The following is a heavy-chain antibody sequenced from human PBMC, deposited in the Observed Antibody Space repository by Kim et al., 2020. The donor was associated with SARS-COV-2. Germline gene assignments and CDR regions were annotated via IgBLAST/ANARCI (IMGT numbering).Heavy chain of an antibody. CDR2: IYYSGST. Sequence: SETLSLTCTVSGGSISSYYWSWIRQPPGKGLEWIGYIYYSGSTNYNPSLKSRVTISVDTSKNQFSLKLSSVTAADTAVYYCARDSWSGAYCGGDCSYYFDYWGQGTLVTVSS. V-gene: IGHV4-59*13. CDR3: ARDSWSGAYCGGDCSYYFDY. D-gene: IGHD2-21*02. J-gene: IGHJ4*02. CDR1: GGSISSYY.